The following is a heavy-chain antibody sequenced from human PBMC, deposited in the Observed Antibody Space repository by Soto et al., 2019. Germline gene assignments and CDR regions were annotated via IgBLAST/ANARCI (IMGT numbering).Heavy chain of an antibody. CDR2: VYATGSA. J-gene: IGHJ3*01. D-gene: IGHD6-19*01. CDR1: GGPISDSF. CDR3: ARDREAGPFDL. V-gene: IGHV4-4*07. Sequence: PSETLSLTCSVSGGPISDSFWSWIRQPAGRGLEYIGRVYATGSANYNPSLKNRLTLAVDTSKNQFSLKLTSVTAADTAMYYCARDREAGPFDLWGRGTMVTVSS.